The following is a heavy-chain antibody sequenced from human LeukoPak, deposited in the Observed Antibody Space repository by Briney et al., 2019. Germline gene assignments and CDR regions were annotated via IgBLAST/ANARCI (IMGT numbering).Heavy chain of an antibody. CDR2: IIPIFGTA. CDR1: GGTFSKYS. D-gene: IGHD6-13*01. V-gene: IGHV1-69*13. CDR3: AREIAGYFDY. Sequence: SVKVSCKASGGTFSKYSISWVRQRPGQGLEWMGGIIPIFGTANYAQKFQGRVTITADESTSTAYMELSSLRSEDTAVYYCAREIAGYFDYWGQGTLVTVSS. J-gene: IGHJ4*02.